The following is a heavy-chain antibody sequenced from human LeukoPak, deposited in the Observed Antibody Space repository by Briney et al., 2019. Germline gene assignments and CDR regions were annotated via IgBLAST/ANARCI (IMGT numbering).Heavy chain of an antibody. CDR3: AKDPRAGSGWGSFDY. Sequence: PGGSLRLSCAASGFTFRSYAMSWVRQAPGKGLEWVSGISGSGDSTYYADSVKGRFSISRGNSKNTLWLQMNSLKDEDTAVYYCAKDPRAGSGWGSFDYWGQGTLVTVSS. J-gene: IGHJ4*02. CDR2: ISGSGDST. V-gene: IGHV3-23*01. D-gene: IGHD6-19*01. CDR1: GFTFRSYA.